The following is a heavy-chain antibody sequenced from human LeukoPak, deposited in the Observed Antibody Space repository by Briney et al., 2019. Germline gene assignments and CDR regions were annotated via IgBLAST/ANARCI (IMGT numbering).Heavy chain of an antibody. V-gene: IGHV3-49*03. D-gene: IGHD3-9*01. CDR1: GFTLSDYA. CDR3: TREKRYFDWFQADY. CDR2: IRNKAYGGTA. J-gene: IGHJ4*02. Sequence: GRSLRLSCTASGFTLSDYAMSWFRQAPGKGLEWVGFIRNKAYGGTAEYAASVKGRFTISRDDSKTIAYLQMNSLKTEDTAVYYCTREKRYFDWFQADYWGQGTLVTVSS.